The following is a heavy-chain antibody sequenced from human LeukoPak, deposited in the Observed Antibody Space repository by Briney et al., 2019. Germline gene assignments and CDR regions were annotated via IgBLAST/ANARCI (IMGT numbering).Heavy chain of an antibody. CDR3: ARSRAFSGLLGY. J-gene: IGHJ4*02. CDR1: GYTFTGYD. V-gene: IGHV1-2*02. D-gene: IGHD1-26*01. CDR2: INPNSGGT. Sequence: ASVKVSCKASGYTFTGYDINWVRQAPGQGLEWMGWINPNSGGTNYAQKFQGRVTMTRDTSISTAYMELSRLISDDTAVYYCARSRAFSGLLGYWGQGTLVSVSS.